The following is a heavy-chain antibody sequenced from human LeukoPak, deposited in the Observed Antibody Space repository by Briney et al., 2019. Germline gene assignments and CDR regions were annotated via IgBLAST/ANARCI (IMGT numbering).Heavy chain of an antibody. CDR3: ARVPYSGSYDERIDFYYYMDV. CDR1: GYTFTSYG. Sequence: ASVKVSFKASGYTFTSYGISWVRQAPGQGLEWMGWISAYNGNTNYAHKLQGRVTMNPDTSTNTAYIQLGSLLSDDTPVSYCARVPYSGSYDERIDFYYYMDVWGKGTTVTVSS. V-gene: IGHV1-18*01. D-gene: IGHD1-26*01. J-gene: IGHJ6*03. CDR2: ISAYNGNT.